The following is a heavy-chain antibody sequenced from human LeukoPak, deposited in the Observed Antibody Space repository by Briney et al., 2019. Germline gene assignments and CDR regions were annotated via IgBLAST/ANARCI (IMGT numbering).Heavy chain of an antibody. CDR1: GVSVINTNW. V-gene: IGHV4-4*02. CDR3: AREGGFYRPLDY. Sequence: SETLSLTCGVSGVSVINTNWWTWVRQPPGKGLEWIGEVHLDGRTNYNPSLESRLTMSVDVSENQVSLKLTSVTATDTAVYYCAREGGFYRPLDYSGQGTLVTVSS. J-gene: IGHJ4*02. D-gene: IGHD3-3*01. CDR2: VHLDGRT.